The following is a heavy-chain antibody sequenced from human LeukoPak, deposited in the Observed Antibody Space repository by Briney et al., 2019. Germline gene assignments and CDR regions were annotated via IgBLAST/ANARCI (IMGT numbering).Heavy chain of an antibody. V-gene: IGHV3-23*01. CDR1: GFTFSSYA. Sequence: PGGSLRLSCAASGFTFSSYAMSWVRQAPGKGLEWVSTISGSGGSTYYADSVKGRFTISRDNSKNILYLQMNSLRAEDTAVYYCARAPGEYNFGSFDYWGQGTLVTVSS. J-gene: IGHJ4*02. CDR2: ISGSGGST. CDR3: ARAPGEYNFGSFDY. D-gene: IGHD5-18*01.